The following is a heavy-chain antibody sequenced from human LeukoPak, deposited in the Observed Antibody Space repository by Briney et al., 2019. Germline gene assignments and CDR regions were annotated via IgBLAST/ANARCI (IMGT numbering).Heavy chain of an antibody. J-gene: IGHJ4*02. V-gene: IGHV1-18*01. CDR3: ARAWYSSGWYTRSPPKLIDY. CDR2: ISGYNGNT. CDR1: GYTFTSYG. D-gene: IGHD6-19*01. Sequence: ASVKVSCKASGYTFTSYGISWVRQAPGQGLEWMGWISGYNGNTNYAQKLQGRVTMTTDTSTTTADMELRSLRSDDTAVYYCARAWYSSGWYTRSPPKLIDYWGQGTLVTVSS.